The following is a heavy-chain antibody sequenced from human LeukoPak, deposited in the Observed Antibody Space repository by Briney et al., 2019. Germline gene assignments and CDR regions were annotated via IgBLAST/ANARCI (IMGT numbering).Heavy chain of an antibody. Sequence: SETLSLTCAVYGGSFSGYYWSWIRQPPGKGLEWIGEINHSGSTNYNPSLKSRVTISVDTSKNQFSLKLSSVTAADTAVYYCARAYYYDSSPFDPWGQGTLVTVSS. CDR1: GGSFSGYY. CDR3: ARAYYYDSSPFDP. CDR2: INHSGST. D-gene: IGHD3-22*01. J-gene: IGHJ5*02. V-gene: IGHV4-34*01.